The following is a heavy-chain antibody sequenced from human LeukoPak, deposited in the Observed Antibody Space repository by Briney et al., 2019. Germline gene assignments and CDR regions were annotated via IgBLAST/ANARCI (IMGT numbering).Heavy chain of an antibody. V-gene: IGHV3-53*01. D-gene: IGHD4-17*01. CDR1: GFIVNTNY. J-gene: IGHJ4*02. CDR2: IYADGNT. Sequence: GGSLRLSCAASGFIVNTNYMTWGRQAPGRGLEWVSFIYADGNTYYADSVKGRFTISRDISKNAVYLQMNSLRAEDTAVYYCARDSYGDANFDSWGQGTLVTVSS. CDR3: ARDSYGDANFDS.